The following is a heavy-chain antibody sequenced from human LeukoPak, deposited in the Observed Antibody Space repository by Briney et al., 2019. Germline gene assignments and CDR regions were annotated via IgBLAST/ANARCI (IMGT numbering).Heavy chain of an antibody. CDR2: IYYTGNT. Sequence: SETLSLTCTVSGGSISSYYWSWIRQPPGKGLEWIGFIYYTGNTNYNPSLKSRVTISVDTSKSQFSLKLNSVTAADTAVYYCARHIFGHLFDYWGQGTLVLVSS. CDR1: GGSISSYY. V-gene: IGHV4-59*01. CDR3: ARHIFGHLFDY. D-gene: IGHD3-3*02. J-gene: IGHJ4*02.